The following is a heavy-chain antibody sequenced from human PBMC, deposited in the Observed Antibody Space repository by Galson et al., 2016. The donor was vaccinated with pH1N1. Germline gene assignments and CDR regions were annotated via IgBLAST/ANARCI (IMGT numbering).Heavy chain of an antibody. CDR3: ARVSSSIPFDP. V-gene: IGHV1-2*02. J-gene: IGHJ5*02. CDR1: GYTFTGYY. Sequence: SVKVSCKASGYTFTGYYIHWVRQAPGQGLEGMGWINPDSGSTTYAQNLLGRVTMTRDTSISTAFMEVNSLKSDDTAVYYCARVSSSIPFDPWGQGTLVTLSS. D-gene: IGHD6-13*01. CDR2: INPDSGST.